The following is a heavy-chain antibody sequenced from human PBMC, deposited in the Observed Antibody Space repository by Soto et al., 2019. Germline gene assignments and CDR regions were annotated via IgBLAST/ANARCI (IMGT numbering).Heavy chain of an antibody. V-gene: IGHV3-7*03. Sequence: GGSLRLSCAASGFSFSGYWMSWVRQAPGKGPEWVANIKEDGTEQHYVDSVKGRFTISRDNSENSLFLQMNNLRAEDSAIYYCAITTSTVSYWFDPWGPGXQVTVSS. CDR3: AITTSTVSYWFDP. CDR1: GFSFSGYW. CDR2: IKEDGTEQ. J-gene: IGHJ5*02. D-gene: IGHD4-4*01.